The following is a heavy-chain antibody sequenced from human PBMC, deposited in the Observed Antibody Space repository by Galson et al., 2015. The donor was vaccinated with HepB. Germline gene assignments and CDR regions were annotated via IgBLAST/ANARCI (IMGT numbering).Heavy chain of an antibody. CDR1: GFTFSSYA. D-gene: IGHD6-13*01. J-gene: IGHJ6*02. CDR2: ISYDGSNK. CDR3: AREARPDFSSSWSDPYYYYGMDV. Sequence: SLRLSCAASGFTFSSYAMHWVRQAPGKGLEWVAVISYDGSNKYYADSVKGRFTISRDNSENTLYLQMNSLRAEDTAVYYCAREARPDFSSSWSDPYYYYGMDVWGQGTTVTVSS. V-gene: IGHV3-30-3*01.